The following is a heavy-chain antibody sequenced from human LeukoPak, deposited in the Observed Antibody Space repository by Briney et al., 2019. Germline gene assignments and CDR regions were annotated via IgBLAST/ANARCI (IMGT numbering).Heavy chain of an antibody. V-gene: IGHV3-7*01. D-gene: IGHD1-1*01. CDR3: AREARGTRAAFDI. J-gene: IGHJ3*02. Sequence: PGGSLRLSCAASEFTLSYYWMSWVRQAPGKGLEWVANIQEDGSNKYYVGSVKGRFTISGDNAKNSVYLQMNSLRAEDTAVYYCAREARGTRAAFDIWGQGTVVTVS. CDR2: IQEDGSNK. CDR1: EFTLSYYW.